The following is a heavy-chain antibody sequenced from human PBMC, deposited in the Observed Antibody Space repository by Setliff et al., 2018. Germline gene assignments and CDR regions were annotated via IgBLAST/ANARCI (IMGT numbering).Heavy chain of an antibody. CDR1: GGSVSRTGYY. D-gene: IGHD1-26*01. CDR2: IRDRGNT. CDR3: VRDLSGGQAL. J-gene: IGHJ3*01. V-gene: IGHV4-39*07. Sequence: SETLSLTCSVAGGSVSRTGYYWGWVRQSPGKGPEWVASIRDRGNTAYNPSLRSRLTISIDTSENQFSMKLISVTAADTAVYYCVRDLSGGQALWGQGTMVTVSS.